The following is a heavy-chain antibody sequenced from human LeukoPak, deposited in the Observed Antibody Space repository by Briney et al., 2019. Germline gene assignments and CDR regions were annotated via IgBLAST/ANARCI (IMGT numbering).Heavy chain of an antibody. CDR1: GFTFSSYG. CDR3: ARARPSTVTTNYYGMDV. D-gene: IGHD4-17*01. V-gene: IGHV3-30*02. J-gene: IGHJ6*02. CDR2: IRYDGSNK. Sequence: GGSLRLSCAASGFTFSSYGMHWVRQAPGKGLEWVAFIRYDGSNKYYADSVKGRFTISRDNSKNTLYLQMNTLRAEDTAVYYCARARPSTVTTNYYGMDVWGQGTTVTVSS.